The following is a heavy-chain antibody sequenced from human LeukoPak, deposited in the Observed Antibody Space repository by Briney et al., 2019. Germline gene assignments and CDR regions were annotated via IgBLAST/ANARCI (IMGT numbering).Heavy chain of an antibody. CDR1: DGSISSYY. Sequence: SETLSLTCTGSDGSISSYYWNWLRQPAGKGLEWIGRIYTSGSTSYNSSLKSRVTMSVDTSKNQFSLKLSSVTAADTAVYYCARDVRGYNYGYSLDYWGQGTLVSVSS. V-gene: IGHV4-4*07. D-gene: IGHD5-18*01. CDR2: IYTSGST. J-gene: IGHJ4*02. CDR3: ARDVRGYNYGYSLDY.